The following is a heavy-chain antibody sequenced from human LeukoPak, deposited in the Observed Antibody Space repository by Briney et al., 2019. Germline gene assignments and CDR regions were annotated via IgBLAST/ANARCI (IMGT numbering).Heavy chain of an antibody. CDR1: GFTFSSYW. J-gene: IGHJ3*02. Sequence: GGSLRLSCAASGFTFSSYWINWVRQTPGKGLEWVASTKPDGSESYYVDSLRGRFTISRDNANNSLHLHMNSLRAEDTAVYYCVRDYDYSWGTYRLDAFDIWGQGTMVTVSS. CDR3: VRDYDYSWGTYRLDAFDI. D-gene: IGHD3-16*02. V-gene: IGHV3-7*01. CDR2: TKPDGSES.